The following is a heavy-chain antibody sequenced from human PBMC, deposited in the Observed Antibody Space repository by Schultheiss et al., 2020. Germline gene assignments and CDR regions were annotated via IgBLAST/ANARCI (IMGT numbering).Heavy chain of an antibody. J-gene: IGHJ4*02. D-gene: IGHD3-3*01. V-gene: IGHV4-34*01. Sequence: SETLSLTCAVYGGSFSVYYWSWIRQPPGKGLEWIGEINHSGSTDYNPSLKSRVTISVDTSKNQFSLKLSSVTAADTAVSYCASVRFLEWYYFDYWGQGTLVTVST. CDR2: INHSGST. CDR1: GGSFSVYY. CDR3: ASVRFLEWYYFDY.